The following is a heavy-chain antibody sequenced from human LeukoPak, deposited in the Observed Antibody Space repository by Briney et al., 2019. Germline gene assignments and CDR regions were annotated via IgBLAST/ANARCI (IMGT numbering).Heavy chain of an antibody. Sequence: SETVSLTCTVSGGSISSYYWSWIRQPPGKGLEWIGYIYYSGSTNYNPSLKSRVTISVDTSKNQFSLKLSSVTAADTAVYYCARRPDLVATKAGAFDIWGQGTMVTVSS. CDR2: IYYSGST. CDR3: ARRPDLVATKAGAFDI. V-gene: IGHV4-59*01. J-gene: IGHJ3*02. D-gene: IGHD5-12*01. CDR1: GGSISSYY.